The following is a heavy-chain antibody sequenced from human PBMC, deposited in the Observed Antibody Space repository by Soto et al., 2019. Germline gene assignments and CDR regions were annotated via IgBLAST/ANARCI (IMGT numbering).Heavy chain of an antibody. Sequence: SETLSLTCTVSGGSISSSSYYWGWIRQPPGKGLEWIGSIYYSGSTYYNPSLKSRVTISVDTSKNQFSLKLSSVTAADTAVYYCVKTYRGRYSPFDYWGQGTLVTVS. CDR3: VKTYRGRYSPFDY. CDR2: IYYSGST. J-gene: IGHJ4*02. V-gene: IGHV4-39*01. D-gene: IGHD1-26*01. CDR1: GGSISSSSYY.